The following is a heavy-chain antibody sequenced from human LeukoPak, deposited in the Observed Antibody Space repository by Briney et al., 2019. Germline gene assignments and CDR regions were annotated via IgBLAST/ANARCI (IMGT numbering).Heavy chain of an antibody. CDR1: GFTFSSYE. CDR2: ISQDESEK. CDR3: ARGSYYKDV. V-gene: IGHV3-7*01. Sequence: GGSLRLSCAASGFTFSSYEMNWVRQAPGKGLEWVANISQDESEKYYVDSVKGRFTISRDNAKNSLYLQVNSLRAEDTAVYYCARGSYYKDVWGKGTTVTV. J-gene: IGHJ6*03.